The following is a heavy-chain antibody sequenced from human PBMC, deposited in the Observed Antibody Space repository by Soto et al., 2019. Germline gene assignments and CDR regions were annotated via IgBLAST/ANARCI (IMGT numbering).Heavy chain of an antibody. CDR2: IYYSGST. Sequence: SETLSLTCTVSGGSISSGNYYWNWIRQPPGKGLEWIGYIYYSGSTRYNPSLKSRVTMSVDTSKNQFSLKLNSVTAADTAGYYCARGYHFGSGSPDLVGMVLWGQATT. V-gene: IGHV4-30-4*01. CDR1: GGSISSGNYY. J-gene: IGHJ6*02. D-gene: IGHD3-3*01. CDR3: ARGYHFGSGSPDLVGMVL.